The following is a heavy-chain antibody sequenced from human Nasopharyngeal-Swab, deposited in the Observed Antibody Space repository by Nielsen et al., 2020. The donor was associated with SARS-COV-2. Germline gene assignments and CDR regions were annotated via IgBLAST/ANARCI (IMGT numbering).Heavy chain of an antibody. CDR1: AFTFSSYS. V-gene: IGHV3-48*04. J-gene: IGHJ4*02. CDR2: ISDSARAT. Sequence: GESLKISCAASAFTFSSYSMNWVRQAPGKGLEWIAYISDSARATFYADSVEGRFTISRDNAKNSLSLQMNSLTAEDTAVYYCAAPYCSGGSCYPFDHWGQGTLVTVSS. CDR3: AAPYCSGGSCYPFDH. D-gene: IGHD2-15*01.